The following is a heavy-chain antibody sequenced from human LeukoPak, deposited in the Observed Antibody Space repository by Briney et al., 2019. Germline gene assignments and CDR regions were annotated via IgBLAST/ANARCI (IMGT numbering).Heavy chain of an antibody. CDR1: GFTFCSYG. V-gene: IGHV3-30*03. CDR3: ARYYHGSGTFDY. CDR2: ISFDGSIE. Sequence: GGSLRLSCAASGFTFCSYGMHWVRQTPGKGLEWVALISFDGSIEYYVDSVKGRFTISRDNAKNSLYLQMNSLRAEDTAVYYCARYYHGSGTFDYWGQGTLVTVSS. J-gene: IGHJ4*02. D-gene: IGHD3-10*01.